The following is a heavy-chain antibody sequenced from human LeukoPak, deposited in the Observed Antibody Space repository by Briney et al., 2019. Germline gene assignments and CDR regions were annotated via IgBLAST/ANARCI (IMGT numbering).Heavy chain of an antibody. V-gene: IGHV3-30*18. CDR1: GFTFSSYG. CDR2: ISYDGSNK. Sequence: PGGSLRLSCAASGFTFSSYGMHWVRQAPCKGLDGVAVISYDGSNKYYADSVKGRFTISRDNSKNTLYLQMNSLRAEDTAGYYCAKDWHIEAAERFDPWGQGTLVTVSS. CDR3: AKDWHIEAAERFDP. D-gene: IGHD6-13*01. J-gene: IGHJ5*02.